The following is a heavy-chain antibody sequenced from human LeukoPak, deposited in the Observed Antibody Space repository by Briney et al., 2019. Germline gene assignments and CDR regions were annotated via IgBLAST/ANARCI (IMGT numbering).Heavy chain of an antibody. Sequence: GGSLRLSCAGTGFTFTSYAKTWVRQAPGMGLEWVSAMSGSGASTYYADSVRGRFTISRDDSKNTLYLQMNRLRADDTAVYYCARGSSASTYYNMDVWGKRTTVTVSS. CDR3: ARGSSASTYYNMDV. CDR2: MSGSGAST. J-gene: IGHJ6*03. D-gene: IGHD3-22*01. CDR1: GFTFTSYA. V-gene: IGHV3-23*01.